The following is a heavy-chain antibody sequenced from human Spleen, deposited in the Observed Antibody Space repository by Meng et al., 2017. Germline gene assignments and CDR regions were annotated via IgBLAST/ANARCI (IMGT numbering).Heavy chain of an antibody. CDR1: HYTFTGYG. Sequence: QVQVVQSGAEVKRPGASVKVSCKASHYTFTGYGVSWFRQAPGQGLEWMAWLGAHDGDTSHAPKFRGRVTVSADRPTATAYMELRSLRSDDTAVYYCARGTPGRSYSDYWGQGTLVTVSS. J-gene: IGHJ4*02. V-gene: IGHV1-18*01. D-gene: IGHD3-10*01. CDR3: ARGTPGRSYSDY. CDR2: LGAHDGDT.